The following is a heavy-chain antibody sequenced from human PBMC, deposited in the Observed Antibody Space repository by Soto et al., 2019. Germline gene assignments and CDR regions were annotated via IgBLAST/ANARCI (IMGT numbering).Heavy chain of an antibody. CDR2: MNPNGGNT. Sequence: QVQLVQSGAEVKKPGASVKVSCKASGYTFTSYDINWVRQATGQGLEWMGWMNPNGGNTGYAQKFQGRVTMTRNTSISTAYMELSSLRSEDTAVYYCAREYSSSTWFDPWGQGTLVTVSS. CDR3: AREYSSSTWFDP. D-gene: IGHD6-6*01. CDR1: GYTFTSYD. V-gene: IGHV1-8*01. J-gene: IGHJ5*02.